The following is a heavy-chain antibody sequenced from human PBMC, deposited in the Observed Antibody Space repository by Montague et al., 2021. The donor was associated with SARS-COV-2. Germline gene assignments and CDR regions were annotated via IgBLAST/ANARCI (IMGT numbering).Heavy chain of an antibody. D-gene: IGHD3-22*01. CDR3: AGVRSITMIVVVITPMGCFDL. V-gene: IGHV4-38-2*02. Sequence: SETLSLTCTVSGYSIGTGYCWGWSQQPPGKGLECIGSIYHSGSTYYNPSLKSRVTISVDTSKNQFSLKLSSVTAAYTAVYYCAGVRSITMIVVVITPMGCFDLWGQGTMVTVSS. CDR1: GYSIGTGYC. CDR2: IYHSGST. J-gene: IGHJ5*02.